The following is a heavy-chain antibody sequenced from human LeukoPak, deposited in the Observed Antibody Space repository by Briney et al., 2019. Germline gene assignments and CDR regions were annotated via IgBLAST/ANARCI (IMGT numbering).Heavy chain of an antibody. CDR1: GYTLTELS. J-gene: IGHJ6*02. CDR3: ASRESDRGYSGYDYYYYYGMDV. D-gene: IGHD5-12*01. Sequence: GASVTVSCTVSGYTLTELSMHWVRQAPGQGLEWMGGIIPTFGTANYAQKFQGRVTITADESTSTAYMELSSLRSEDTAVYYCASRESDRGYSGYDYYYYYGMDVWGQGTTVTVSS. V-gene: IGHV1-69*13. CDR2: IIPTFGTA.